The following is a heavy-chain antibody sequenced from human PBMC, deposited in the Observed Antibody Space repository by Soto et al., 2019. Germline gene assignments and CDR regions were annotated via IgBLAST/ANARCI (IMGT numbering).Heavy chain of an antibody. CDR3: ARELFGRSVWFDP. Sequence: SETLSLTXTVSGGSISSSSYYWGWIRQPPGKGLEWIGSIYYSGSTYYNPSLKSRVTISVDTSKNQFSLKLSSVTAADTAVYYCARELFGRSVWFDPWGQGTLVTVSS. V-gene: IGHV4-39*07. CDR1: GGSISSSSYY. J-gene: IGHJ5*02. CDR2: IYYSGST. D-gene: IGHD3-10*01.